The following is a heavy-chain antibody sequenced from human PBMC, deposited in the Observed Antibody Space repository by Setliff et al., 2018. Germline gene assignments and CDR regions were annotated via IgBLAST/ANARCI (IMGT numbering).Heavy chain of an antibody. CDR3: ARDNTILGATDH. CDR1: GGSLNSGSYY. CDR2: LHTSGST. V-gene: IGHV4-61*02. Sequence: PSETLSLTCAVSGGSLNSGSYYWSWIRQSTERGLEWLGRLHTSGSTTYNPALNSRVTISVDTSTNHFSLRLTSLTAADTAVYFCARDNTILGATDHWGQGTLVTVYS. D-gene: IGHD1-26*01. J-gene: IGHJ5*02.